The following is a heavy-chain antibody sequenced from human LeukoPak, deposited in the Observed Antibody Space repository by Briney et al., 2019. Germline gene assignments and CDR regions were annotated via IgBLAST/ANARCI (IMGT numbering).Heavy chain of an antibody. D-gene: IGHD3-10*01. V-gene: IGHV1-8*02. CDR2: MNPNSGNT. CDR1: GYTFTNYG. CDR3: ARGRGVRGVIKGNWFDP. J-gene: IGHJ5*02. Sequence: ASVKVSCKASGYTFTNYGLGWVRQAPGQGLEWMGWMNPNSGNTGYAQKFQSRVTMTRNTSISTAYMELSSLRSEDTAVYYCARGRGVRGVIKGNWFDPWGQGTLVTVSS.